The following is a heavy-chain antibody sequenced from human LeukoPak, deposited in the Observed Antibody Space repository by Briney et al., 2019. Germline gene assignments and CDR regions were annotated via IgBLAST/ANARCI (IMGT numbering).Heavy chain of an antibody. CDR2: MNANSGNT. CDR1: GYTFTSYD. D-gene: IGHD1/OR15-1a*01. CDR3: ARLTGTEGAFDI. V-gene: IGHV1-8*03. Sequence: SSVKVSCKASGYTFTSYDINWVRQATGQGLEGMGWMNANSGNTGYVQKFQGRVTITMNTSISTAYMELSSLRSEDTAVYYCARLTGTEGAFDIWGQGTMVTVSS. J-gene: IGHJ3*02.